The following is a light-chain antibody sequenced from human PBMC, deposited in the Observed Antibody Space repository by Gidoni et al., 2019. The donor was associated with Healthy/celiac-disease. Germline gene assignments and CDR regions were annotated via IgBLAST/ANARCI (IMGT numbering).Light chain of an antibody. Sequence: DIVLTQSPATLSLSPGERATLSCRASQSVSSYLAWYQQKPGQARRLLIYDASNRAPGIPARLSGSGSGTDFTLTISSLEPEDFAVYYCQQRSNWHTFGGGTKVEIK. CDR3: QQRSNWHT. CDR1: QSVSSY. CDR2: DAS. V-gene: IGKV3-11*01. J-gene: IGKJ4*01.